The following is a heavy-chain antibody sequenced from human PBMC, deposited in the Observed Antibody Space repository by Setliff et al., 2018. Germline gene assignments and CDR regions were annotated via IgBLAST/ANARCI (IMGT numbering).Heavy chain of an antibody. CDR2: IFHSGST. Sequence: PSETLSLTCAVSGYSISSGHYWGWIRQPPGKGLEWIGSIFHSGSTYYNPSLKSRVTISVHTSKNQFSLKLSSVTAADTALYYCTVYNTGSSKDHYWGQGTPVTVSS. J-gene: IGHJ4*02. D-gene: IGHD2-8*02. V-gene: IGHV4-38-2*01. CDR3: TVYNTGSSKDHY. CDR1: GYSISSGHY.